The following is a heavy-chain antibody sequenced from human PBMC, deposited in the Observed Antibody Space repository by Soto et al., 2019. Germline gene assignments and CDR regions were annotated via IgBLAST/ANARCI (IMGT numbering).Heavy chain of an antibody. Sequence: QVQLVQSGAEVKKPGASVKVSCKASGYTFTSYGISWVRQAPGQGLERMGWISAYNGNTNYAQKLQGRVTMTTDTSTSTAYMELRSLRSDDTAVYYCATTSRGYYGSGSYSFANWFDPWGQGTLVTVSS. J-gene: IGHJ5*02. CDR3: ATTSRGYYGSGSYSFANWFDP. CDR1: GYTFTSYG. V-gene: IGHV1-18*01. D-gene: IGHD3-10*01. CDR2: ISAYNGNT.